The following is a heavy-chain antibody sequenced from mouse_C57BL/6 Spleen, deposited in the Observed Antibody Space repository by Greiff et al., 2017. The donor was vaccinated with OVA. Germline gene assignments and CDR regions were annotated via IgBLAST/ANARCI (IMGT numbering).Heavy chain of an antibody. V-gene: IGHV1-19*01. J-gene: IGHJ1*03. CDR2: INPYNGGT. D-gene: IGHD2-4*01. Sequence: EVQLQQSGPVLVKPGASVKMSCKASGYTFTDYYMNWVKQSHGKSLEWIGVINPYNGGTSYNQKFKGKATLTVDKSSSTAYMELNSLTSEDSAVYYCARGGGLQSVWYFDVWGTGTTVTVSS. CDR3: ARGGGLQSVWYFDV. CDR1: GYTFTDYY.